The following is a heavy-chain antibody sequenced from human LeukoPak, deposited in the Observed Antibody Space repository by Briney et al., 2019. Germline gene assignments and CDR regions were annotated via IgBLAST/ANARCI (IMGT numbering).Heavy chain of an antibody. CDR1: GYSISSGYY. V-gene: IGHV4-38-2*02. D-gene: IGHD3-10*01. J-gene: IGHJ4*02. CDR3: AREVGPSYFDY. Sequence: PSETLSLTCTVSGYSISSGYYWGWIRQPPGTGLEWIGSNPSLKSRVTISVATSKNQLSLKLNSVTAADTAVYYCAREVGPSYFDYWGQGTLVTVSS.